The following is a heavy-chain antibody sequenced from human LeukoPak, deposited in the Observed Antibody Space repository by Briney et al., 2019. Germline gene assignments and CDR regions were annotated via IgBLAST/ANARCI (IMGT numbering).Heavy chain of an antibody. CDR3: ARVLRYCSSTSCFDYFDY. CDR1: GFTVSSNY. Sequence: PGGSLRPSCAASGFTVSSNYMSWVRQAPGKGLEWVANIEQDGSEKYYVDSVKGRFTISRDNAKNSLYLQMNSLRAEDTAVYYCARVLRYCSSTSCFDYFDYWGQGTLVTVSS. J-gene: IGHJ4*02. V-gene: IGHV3-7*01. D-gene: IGHD2-2*01. CDR2: IEQDGSEK.